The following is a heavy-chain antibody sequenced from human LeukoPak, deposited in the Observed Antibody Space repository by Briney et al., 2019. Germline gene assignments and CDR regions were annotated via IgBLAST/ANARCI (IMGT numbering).Heavy chain of an antibody. CDR3: ARDAGYYYDNSGYLY. CDR1: GFTFSSYW. D-gene: IGHD3-22*01. V-gene: IGHV3-7*01. Sequence: GGSLRLSCAASGFTFSSYWMSWVRQAPGKGLEWVANIKQDGSEKYYVDSVKGRFTISRDNAKNSLYLQMNGLRAEDTAVYYCARDAGYYYDNSGYLYWGQGTLVTVSS. J-gene: IGHJ4*02. CDR2: IKQDGSEK.